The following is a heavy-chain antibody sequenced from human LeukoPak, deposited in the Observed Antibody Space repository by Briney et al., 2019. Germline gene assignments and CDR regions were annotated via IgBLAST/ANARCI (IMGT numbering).Heavy chain of an antibody. D-gene: IGHD4-17*01. CDR3: ARYGHSPFFDY. CDR1: GYTFTSYY. Sequence: ASVKVSCKASGYTFTSYYMHWVRQAPGQGLEWMGIINPSGGSTTNAQKFQGRVIMTRDMSTSTVYMELSSLRSEDTAVYFCARYGHSPFFDYWGQGTLVIVSS. CDR2: INPSGGST. V-gene: IGHV1-46*01. J-gene: IGHJ4*02.